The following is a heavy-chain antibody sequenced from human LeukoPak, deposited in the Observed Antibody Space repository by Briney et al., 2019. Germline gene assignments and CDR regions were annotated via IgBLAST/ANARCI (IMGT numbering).Heavy chain of an antibody. CDR1: GFTFSSYG. V-gene: IGHV3-30*02. CDR2: IRYDGSNK. J-gene: IGHJ4*02. CDR3: TKAPVNSCLGAFCYPFDS. Sequence: GGSLRLSCAASGFTFSSYGMHWVRQAPGKGLEWVAFIRYDGSNKYYADSVKGRFTVSRDNSKNTLYLQMNSLRAEDTAIYYCTKAPVNSCLGAFCYPFDSWGQGTLVTVSS. D-gene: IGHD2-15*01.